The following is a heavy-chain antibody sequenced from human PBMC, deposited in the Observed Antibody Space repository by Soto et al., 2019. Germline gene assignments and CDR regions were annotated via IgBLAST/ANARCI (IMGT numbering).Heavy chain of an antibody. V-gene: IGHV3-48*03. J-gene: IGHJ4*02. Sequence: EVQLVESGGGLVQPGGSLRLSCAASGFTFSSYEMNWVRQAPGKGLEWVSYISSSGSTIYYADSVKGRFTISRDNAMNPLYLQMNSRRAEDTAVYYCARGAPYYYGSGSSPYYFDYWGQRTLVTVSS. CDR2: ISSSGSTI. CDR1: GFTFSSYE. CDR3: ARGAPYYYGSGSSPYYFDY. D-gene: IGHD3-10*01.